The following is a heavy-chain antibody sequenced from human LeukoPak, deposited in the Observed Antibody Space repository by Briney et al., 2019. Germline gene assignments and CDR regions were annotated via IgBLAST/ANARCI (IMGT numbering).Heavy chain of an antibody. D-gene: IGHD3-9*01. V-gene: IGHV3-23*01. CDR3: AKWGDYDILTGYYDSDY. CDR1: GFIFSNYA. CDR2: IDGRDSGT. J-gene: IGHJ4*02. Sequence: PGGSLRLSCAASGFIFSNYAMSWVRQAPGKGLEWVSAIDGRDSGTYYADSVRGRFTVSRDDPKNTLYLQMNTLRAEDTAVYYCAKWGDYDILTGYYDSDYWGQGTLVTVSS.